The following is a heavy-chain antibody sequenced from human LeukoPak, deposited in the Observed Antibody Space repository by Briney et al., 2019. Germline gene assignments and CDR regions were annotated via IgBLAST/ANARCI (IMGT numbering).Heavy chain of an antibody. V-gene: IGHV3-7*01. Sequence: GGSLRLSCVASGFTFSNYWMSWVRQAPGKGLEWVANIKEDGTEKYYVDSVKGRFTISRDNAKNSLDLQMNSLRADDTAVYYCARDQGYRYGSTYRSTVFDYWGRGTLVTVSS. CDR1: GFTFSNYW. D-gene: IGHD5-18*01. CDR3: ARDQGYRYGSTYRSTVFDY. J-gene: IGHJ4*02. CDR2: IKEDGTEK.